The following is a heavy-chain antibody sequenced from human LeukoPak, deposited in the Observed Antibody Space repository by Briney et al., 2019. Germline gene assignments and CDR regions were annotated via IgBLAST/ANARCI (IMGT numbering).Heavy chain of an antibody. CDR3: ARAGYSSGWYTGDNWFDP. V-gene: IGHV4-4*07. Sequence: SETLSLTCTVSGGSISSYYWSWIRQPAGKGLEWIGRIYTSGSTNYNPSLKSRVTMSVDTSKNQFSLKLSSVTAADTAVYYCARAGYSSGWYTGDNWFDPWGQGTLVTVSS. J-gene: IGHJ5*02. D-gene: IGHD6-19*01. CDR2: IYTSGST. CDR1: GGSISSYY.